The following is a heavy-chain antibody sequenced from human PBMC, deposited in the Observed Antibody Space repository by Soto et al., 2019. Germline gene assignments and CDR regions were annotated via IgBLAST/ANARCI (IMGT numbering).Heavy chain of an antibody. CDR3: AKGALPWSSQAIDS. D-gene: IGHD6-6*01. CDR2: ISHDGRNK. CDR1: GFIFGKYD. Sequence: GGSLRLSCEGSGFIFGKYDMYWVRQAPGKGLEWVTKISHDGRNKDYEDSVQGRFTISRDNSRDTMYLEMNSLRPEDTAIYYCAKGALPWSSQAIDSWGQGTLVTV. V-gene: IGHV3-30*18. J-gene: IGHJ5*01.